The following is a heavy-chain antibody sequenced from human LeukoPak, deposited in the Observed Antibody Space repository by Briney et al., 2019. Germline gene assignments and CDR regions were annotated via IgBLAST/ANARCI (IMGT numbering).Heavy chain of an antibody. Sequence: ASVKVSCKASGYSFSTYGISWVRQAPGQGLEWMGWISAYNGNTNYAQRAQGRVTMTTDTSTSTAYLELRSLTSDDTAVYYCARDIYYGSGTYYTFWGQGTLVTVSS. CDR2: ISAYNGNT. J-gene: IGHJ4*02. V-gene: IGHV1-18*01. CDR1: GYSFSTYG. D-gene: IGHD3-10*01. CDR3: ARDIYYGSGTYYTF.